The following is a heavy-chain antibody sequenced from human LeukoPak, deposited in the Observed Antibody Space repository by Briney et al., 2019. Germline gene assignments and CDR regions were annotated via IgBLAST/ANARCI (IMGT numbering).Heavy chain of an antibody. CDR1: GGSISSSNW. V-gene: IGHV4-4*02. D-gene: IGHD7-27*01. CDR3: ARDRHLGLNWFDP. J-gene: IGHJ5*02. Sequence: PSETLSLTCAVSGGSISSSNWWSWVRQPPGKGLEWIGEIYHSGSTNYNPSLKSRVTISVDKSKNQFSLKLSSVTAADTAVYYCARDRHLGLNWFDPWGQGTLVTVSS. CDR2: IYHSGST.